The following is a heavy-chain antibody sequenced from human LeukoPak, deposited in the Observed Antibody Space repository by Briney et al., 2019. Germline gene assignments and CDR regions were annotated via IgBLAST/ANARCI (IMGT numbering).Heavy chain of an antibody. CDR1: GFSFTNAW. J-gene: IGHJ3*02. CDR3: TTSSRYLYDI. Sequence: GGSLRLSCAASGFSFTNAWMTWVRQAPGKGLEWVGRIKSKTDGGTTDYAAPVKGRFTISRDDSKDTLSLQMNSLTTEDTAIYYCTTSSRYLYDIWGQGTMVIVSS. D-gene: IGHD1-14*01. V-gene: IGHV3-15*01. CDR2: IKSKTDGGTT.